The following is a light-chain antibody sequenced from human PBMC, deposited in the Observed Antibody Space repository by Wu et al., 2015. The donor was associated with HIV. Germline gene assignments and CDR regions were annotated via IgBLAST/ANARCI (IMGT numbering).Light chain of an antibody. Sequence: EIVLTQSPGTLSLSPGERATLSCRASQSVISDFLAWYQQKPGQAPRLLIHGASTRATGIPDRFSGSGSGTAFTLTISRLEPEDFAVYYCQQYGDSTRTFGQGTKVEIK. CDR3: QQYGDSTRT. CDR2: GAS. J-gene: IGKJ1*01. CDR1: QSVISDF. V-gene: IGKV3-20*01.